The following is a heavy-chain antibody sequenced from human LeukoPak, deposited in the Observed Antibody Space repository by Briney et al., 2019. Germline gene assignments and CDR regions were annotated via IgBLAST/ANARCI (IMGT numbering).Heavy chain of an antibody. CDR3: ARDWLGDCSSTSCPESSAFDI. V-gene: IGHV3-48*03. J-gene: IGHJ3*02. D-gene: IGHD2-2*01. CDR2: ISSSGSTI. CDR1: GFTFSSYE. Sequence: GGSLRLSCAASGFTFSSYEMNWVRQAPGKGREWVSYISSSGSTIYYADSVKGRFTISRDNAKNSLYLQMNSLRAEDTAVYYCARDWLGDCSSTSCPESSAFDIWGQGTMVTVSS.